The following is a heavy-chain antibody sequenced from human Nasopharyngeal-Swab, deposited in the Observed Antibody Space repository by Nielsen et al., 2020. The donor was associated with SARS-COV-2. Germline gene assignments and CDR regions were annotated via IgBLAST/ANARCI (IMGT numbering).Heavy chain of an antibody. CDR2: IYYSGST. CDR3: ARGGGSGSYYNDDAFDI. D-gene: IGHD3-10*01. Sequence: WIRQPPGKGLERIGYIYYSGSTNYNPSLKSRVTISVDTSKNQFSLKLSSVTAADAAVYYCARGGGSGSYYNDDAFDIWGQGTMVTVSS. J-gene: IGHJ3*02. V-gene: IGHV4-59*01.